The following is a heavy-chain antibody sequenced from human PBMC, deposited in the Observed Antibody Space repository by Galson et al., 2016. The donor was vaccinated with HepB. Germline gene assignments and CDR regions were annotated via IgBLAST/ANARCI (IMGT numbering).Heavy chain of an antibody. Sequence: SETLSLTCTVSGGSISNYYWSWIRQPPGKGLEWIGYVYSSGSTNYNPSLKSRVTISVDTSKNQFSLNLGSVTAADTAVYYCARANYFHGFAPWGQGTLVTVSS. CDR3: ARANYFHGFAP. CDR2: VYSSGST. D-gene: IGHD1-7*01. V-gene: IGHV4-59*01. J-gene: IGHJ5*02. CDR1: GGSISNYY.